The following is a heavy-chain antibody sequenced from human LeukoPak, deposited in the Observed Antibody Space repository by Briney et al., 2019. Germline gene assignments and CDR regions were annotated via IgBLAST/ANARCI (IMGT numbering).Heavy chain of an antibody. Sequence: ASVKVSCKASGYTFTSYDINWVRQATGRGLEWMGWMNPNSGNTGYAQKFQGRVTMTRNTSISTAYMELSSLRSEDTAVYYCARTYHYDSSGYYLGGNWFDPWGQGTLVTVSS. V-gene: IGHV1-8*01. CDR3: ARTYHYDSSGYYLGGNWFDP. CDR1: GYTFTSYD. D-gene: IGHD3-22*01. J-gene: IGHJ5*02. CDR2: MNPNSGNT.